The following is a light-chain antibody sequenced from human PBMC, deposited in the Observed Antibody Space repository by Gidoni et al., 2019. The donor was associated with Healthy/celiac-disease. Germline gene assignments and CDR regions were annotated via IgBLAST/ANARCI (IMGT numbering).Light chain of an antibody. CDR2: EVS. CDR1: SSDVGGYNY. J-gene: IGLJ2*01. Sequence: QSALTQPASVSGSPGQSITISCTGTSSDVGGYNYVPWYQQHPGTAPKLMIYEVSNRPSGVSNRFSGSKSGNTASLTISGLQAEDEADYYCSSYTSSSTPVVFGGGTKLTVL. CDR3: SSYTSSSTPVV. V-gene: IGLV2-14*01.